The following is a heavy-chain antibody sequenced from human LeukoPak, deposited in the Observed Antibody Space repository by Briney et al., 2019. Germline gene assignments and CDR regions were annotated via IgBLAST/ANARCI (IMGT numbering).Heavy chain of an antibody. J-gene: IGHJ4*02. CDR3: ARDRRQTYLYD. V-gene: IGHV3-7*01. D-gene: IGHD6-6*01. CDR1: GFTFSSYG. CDR2: IKQDGSEK. Sequence: GGSLRLSCAASGFTFSSYGMSWVRQAPGKGLEWVANIKQDGSEKYYVDSVKGRFTISRDNAKNSLYLQMNSLRAEDTAVYYCARDRRQTYLYDWGRGTLVTVSS.